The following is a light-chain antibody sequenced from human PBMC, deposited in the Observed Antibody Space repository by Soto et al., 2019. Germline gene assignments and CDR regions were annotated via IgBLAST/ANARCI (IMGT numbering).Light chain of an antibody. J-gene: IGLJ2*01. CDR3: AAWDDSLSGVV. CDR2: RNN. V-gene: IGLV1-47*01. Sequence: QSVLTQPPSASGTPGQRVTISCSGSGSNIGSNYVYWYQQLPGTPPKLLIYRNNQRPSGVPDRFSGSKSGTSASLAISGLRSEDEADYYCAAWDDSLSGVVFGGGTKLTVL. CDR1: GSNIGSNY.